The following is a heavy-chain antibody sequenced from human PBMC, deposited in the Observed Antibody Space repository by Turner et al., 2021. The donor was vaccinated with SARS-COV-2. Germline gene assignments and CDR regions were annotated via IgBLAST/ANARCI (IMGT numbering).Heavy chain of an antibody. D-gene: IGHD3-22*01. CDR1: GYTLTGYY. J-gene: IGHJ3*02. CDR2: SNPNRGGT. Sequence: QVQLVQSGAEVKKHGASVKVSCKASGYTLTGYYMHWVRQAPGQGLEWMGWSNPNRGGTNYAQNCRGRVTMTRDTSISTAYMELSSLRSYDTAVYYCARGGLYYYDSSAYYGDAFDIWCQGTMVTVSS. V-gene: IGHV1-2*02. CDR3: ARGGLYYYDSSAYYGDAFDI.